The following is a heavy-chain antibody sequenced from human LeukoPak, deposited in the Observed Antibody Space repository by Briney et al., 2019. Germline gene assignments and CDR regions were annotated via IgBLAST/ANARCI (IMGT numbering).Heavy chain of an antibody. V-gene: IGHV3-21*01. CDR1: GFTFSSCS. CDR2: ISSSSSYI. D-gene: IGHD1-1*01. J-gene: IGHJ3*02. CDR3: ARDLDVDDAFDI. Sequence: PGGSLRLSCAASGFTFSSCSMNWVRQAPGKGLEWVSSISSSSSYIYYADSVKGRFTISRDNAKNSLYLQMNSLRAEDTAVYYCARDLDVDDAFDIWGQGTMVTVSS.